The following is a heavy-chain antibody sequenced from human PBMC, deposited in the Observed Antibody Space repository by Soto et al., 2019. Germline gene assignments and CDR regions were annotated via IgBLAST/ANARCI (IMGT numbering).Heavy chain of an antibody. Sequence: ASVKVSCKASGYTFTSYYMHWVRQAPGQGLEWMGIINPSGGSTSYAQKFQGRVTMTRDTSTSTVYMELSSLRSEDTAVYYCARDQGIAVDGTGPAEYFQHWGQGTLVTVSS. CDR1: GYTFTSYY. CDR2: INPSGGST. D-gene: IGHD6-19*01. CDR3: ARDQGIAVDGTGPAEYFQH. V-gene: IGHV1-46*01. J-gene: IGHJ1*01.